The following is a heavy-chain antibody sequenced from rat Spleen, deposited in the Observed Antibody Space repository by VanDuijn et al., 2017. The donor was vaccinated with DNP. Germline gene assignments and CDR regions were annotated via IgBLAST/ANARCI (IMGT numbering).Heavy chain of an antibody. CDR3: VSFNWPVP. CDR1: GFSLTSNS. V-gene: IGHV5-29*01. Sequence: VQLKESGPGLVQPSQTLSLTCTVSGFSLTSNSIHWVRQPPGKGLEWVATIIYDGSSTYYRDSVKGRFTISRENAKTTLYLQMNSLRSEDTATYYCVSFNWPVPWGQGTSVTVSS. CDR2: IIYDGSST. J-gene: IGHJ4*01. D-gene: IGHD3-6*01.